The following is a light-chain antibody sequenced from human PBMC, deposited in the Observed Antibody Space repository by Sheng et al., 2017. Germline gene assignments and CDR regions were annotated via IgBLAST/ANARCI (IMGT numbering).Light chain of an antibody. V-gene: IGKV3-15*01. CDR3: QQYYNWPRT. CDR1: QSVSSD. J-gene: IGKJ1*01. Sequence: EIVMTQSPVTLSVSPGERATLSCRASQSVSSDLAWYQQRPGQAPRLLIFGASTRATGIPARFSGSGSGADFTLTISSLQSEDLAVYYCQQYYNWPRTFGQGTKVEIK. CDR2: GAS.